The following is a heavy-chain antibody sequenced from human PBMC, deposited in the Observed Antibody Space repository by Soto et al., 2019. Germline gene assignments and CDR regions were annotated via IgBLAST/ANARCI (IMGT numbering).Heavy chain of an antibody. D-gene: IGHD1-1*01. CDR1: GFTFIMYW. J-gene: IGHJ4*02. CDR3: TRGPRSTSTGTGAF. Sequence: PGGSVRLSCAASGFTFIMYWMHWVRQAPGKGPEWASRINDDGSSTNYADSVKGRFTISRDNAKNTLYLQMNDLRAEDTAVYYCTRGPRSTSTGTGAFWGQGTLVTVSS. CDR2: INDDGSST. V-gene: IGHV3-74*01.